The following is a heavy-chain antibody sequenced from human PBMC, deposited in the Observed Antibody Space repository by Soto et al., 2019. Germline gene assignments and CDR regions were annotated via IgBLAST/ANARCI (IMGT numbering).Heavy chain of an antibody. CDR3: ARGGPPYCSGGSCLGY. CDR1: GGSISSYY. CDR2: IYYIGST. V-gene: IGHV4-59*01. Sequence: QVQLQESGPGLVKPSETLSLTCTVSGGSISSYYWSWIRQPPGKGLEWIGYIYYIGSTNYNPSLKSRVTISVDTSKNQFSLKLSSVTAADTAVYYCARGGPPYCSGGSCLGYWGQGTLVTVSS. J-gene: IGHJ4*02. D-gene: IGHD2-15*01.